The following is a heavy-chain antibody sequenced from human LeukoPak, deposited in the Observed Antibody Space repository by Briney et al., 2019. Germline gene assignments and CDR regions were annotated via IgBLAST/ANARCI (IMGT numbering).Heavy chain of an antibody. V-gene: IGHV4-59*01. J-gene: IGHJ3*02. CDR3: ARGAEYYYDSSGYLGGAFDI. Sequence: SETLSLTCNITGGSMNNFHWSWIRQPPGKGLEFLAYVFYSGSTYYNPSLKSRVTISVDTSENQFSLKLSSVTAADTAVYYCARGAEYYYDSSGYLGGAFDIWGQGTMVTVSS. CDR1: GGSMNNFH. D-gene: IGHD3-22*01. CDR2: VFYSGST.